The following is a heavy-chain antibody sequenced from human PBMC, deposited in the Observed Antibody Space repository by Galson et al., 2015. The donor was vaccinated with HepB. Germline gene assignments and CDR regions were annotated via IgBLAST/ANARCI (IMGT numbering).Heavy chain of an antibody. V-gene: IGHV3-72*01. J-gene: IGHJ4*02. CDR1: GFTFSDHY. Sequence: SLRLSCAASGFTFSDHYMDWVRQAPGKGLEWVGRIRNKPNSDTTEHAPSVKGRFTISRDDSKNSLHLQMSSLKTEDTAVYYCASLLVGAITVDFWGQGTLVTVSS. D-gene: IGHD1-26*01. CDR3: ASLLVGAITVDF. CDR2: IRNKPNSDTT.